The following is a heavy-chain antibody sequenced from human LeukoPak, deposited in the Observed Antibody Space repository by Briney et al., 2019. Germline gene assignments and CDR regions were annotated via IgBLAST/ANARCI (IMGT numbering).Heavy chain of an antibody. CDR1: GFTFSKYG. CDR3: AKDVAAAGS. Sequence: GGSLRLSCAPSGFTFSKYGMHWVRQAPGKGLEWVAVIWHDETRTHYADSVKGRFTISRDNSQNTAFLQMSSLRAEDTAVYYCAKDVAAAGSWGQGTLVTVSS. J-gene: IGHJ4*02. D-gene: IGHD6-13*01. V-gene: IGHV3-33*06. CDR2: IWHDETRT.